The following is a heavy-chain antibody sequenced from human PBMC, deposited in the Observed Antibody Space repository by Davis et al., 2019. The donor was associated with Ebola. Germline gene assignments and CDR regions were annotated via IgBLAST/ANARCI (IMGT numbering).Heavy chain of an antibody. CDR2: ISSSGSTI. CDR1: GFTFSDYY. CDR3: ARDLEEAYYDFWSGYRGALDY. V-gene: IGHV3-11*04. J-gene: IGHJ4*02. D-gene: IGHD3-3*01. Sequence: GESLKISCAASGFTFSDYYMSWIRKAPGKGLEWVSYISSSGSTIYYADSVKGRFTISRDNAKNSLYLQMNSLRAEDTAVYYCARDLEEAYYDFWSGYRGALDYWGQGTLVTVSS.